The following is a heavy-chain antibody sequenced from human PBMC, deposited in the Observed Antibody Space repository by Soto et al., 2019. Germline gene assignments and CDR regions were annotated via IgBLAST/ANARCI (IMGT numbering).Heavy chain of an antibody. V-gene: IGHV2-26*01. J-gene: IGHJ3*01. CDR1: GASLINDRRG. CDR3: SSNGYYSDAFDG. D-gene: IGHD5-12*01. Sequence: QVTLKESGPVLVKPTETLTLTCSVSGASLINDRRGVRWIRQPPGKALEWLAHVFTNDEKSYSESLKRRLTIFRDASRGQVVLTMTDMDPLDTATYYWSSNGYYSDAFDGWGQCTMVIVSS. CDR2: VFTNDEK.